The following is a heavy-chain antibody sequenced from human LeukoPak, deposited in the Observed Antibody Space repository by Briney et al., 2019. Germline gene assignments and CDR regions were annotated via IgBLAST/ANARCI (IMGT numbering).Heavy chain of an antibody. D-gene: IGHD2-2*01. V-gene: IGHV1-2*06. Sequence: ASVKVTCKASGYTFTGYHMHWVRQAPGQGLEWMGRINPNSGDTNYAQKFQGRVTMTRDTSISTAYMELSRLTSDDTAVYYCARDYCSSTSCLFDYWGQGTLVTVSS. CDR3: ARDYCSSTSCLFDY. CDR2: INPNSGDT. J-gene: IGHJ4*02. CDR1: GYTFTGYH.